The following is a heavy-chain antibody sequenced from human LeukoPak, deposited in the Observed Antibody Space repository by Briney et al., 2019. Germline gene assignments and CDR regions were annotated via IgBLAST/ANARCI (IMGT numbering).Heavy chain of an antibody. Sequence: SETLSLTCTVSGGSISSYYWSWIRQPPGKGLEWIGYIYYSGSTNYNPSLKSRVTISVDTSKNQFSLKLSSVAAADTAVYYCARHLGLVVMDPRRPKIRVVAFGIWGQGTMVTVSS. J-gene: IGHJ3*02. D-gene: IGHD2-15*01. CDR2: IYYSGST. V-gene: IGHV4-59*08. CDR1: GGSISSYY. CDR3: ARHLGLVVMDPRRPKIRVVAFGI.